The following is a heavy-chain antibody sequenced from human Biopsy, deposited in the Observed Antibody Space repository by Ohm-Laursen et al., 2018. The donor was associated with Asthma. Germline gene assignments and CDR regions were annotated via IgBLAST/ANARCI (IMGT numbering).Heavy chain of an antibody. CDR2: ISPVFGST. V-gene: IGHV1-69*06. Sequence: SVKVSCKASGGTFGNYAISWVRQAPGLGLEWMGGISPVFGSTNIAQKFQGRVTISADIFTKTAYLEVSSLRSDDTAVYYCASPSSSREILYYYYNMDIWGQRTTVTV. CDR1: GGTFGNYA. J-gene: IGHJ6*02. D-gene: IGHD6-13*01. CDR3: ASPSSSREILYYYYNMDI.